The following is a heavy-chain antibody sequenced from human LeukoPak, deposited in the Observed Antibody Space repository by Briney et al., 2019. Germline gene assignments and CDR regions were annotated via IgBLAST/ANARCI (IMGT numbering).Heavy chain of an antibody. J-gene: IGHJ3*02. Sequence: SETLSLTCTVSGGSISSYYWSWIRQTPGKGLGWVGYIYYSGSTNYNPSLKSRVTISVDTSKNQFSLKLSSVTAADTAVYYCARLVRDAFDIWGQGTMVTVSS. D-gene: IGHD4/OR15-4a*01. V-gene: IGHV4-59*01. CDR1: GGSISSYY. CDR2: IYYSGST. CDR3: ARLVRDAFDI.